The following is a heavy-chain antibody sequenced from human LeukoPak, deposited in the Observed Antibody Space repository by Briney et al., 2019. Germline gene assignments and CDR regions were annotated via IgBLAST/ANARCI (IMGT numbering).Heavy chain of an antibody. J-gene: IGHJ6*02. CDR3: ASARPDYYYYGMDV. V-gene: IGHV1-2*04. CDR1: GYTFTGYY. CDR2: INPNSGGT. Sequence: ASVTVSCKASGYTFTGYYMHWVRQAPGQGLEWMGWINPNSGGTNYAQKFQGWVTMTRDTSISTAYMELSRLRSDDTAVYYCASARPDYYYYGMDVWGQGTTVTVSS.